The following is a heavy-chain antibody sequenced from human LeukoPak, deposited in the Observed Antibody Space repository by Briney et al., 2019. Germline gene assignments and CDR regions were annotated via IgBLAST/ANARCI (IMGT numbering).Heavy chain of an antibody. D-gene: IGHD5-12*01. CDR3: AKATVGGYGD. CDR2: VDSDGST. J-gene: IGHJ4*02. V-gene: IGHV3-53*01. CDR1: GITVSSNY. Sequence: PGGSLRLSCAASGITVSSNYMSWVRQAPGKGLEWVSVVDSDGSTKYADSVKGRFAISRDNSKNTLYLQMNSLRAEDTGVYYCAKATVGGYGDWGQGTLVTVSS.